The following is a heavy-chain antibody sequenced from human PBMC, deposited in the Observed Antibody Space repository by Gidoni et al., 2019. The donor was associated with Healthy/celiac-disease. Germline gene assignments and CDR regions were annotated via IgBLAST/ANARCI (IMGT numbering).Heavy chain of an antibody. J-gene: IGHJ4*02. CDR3: ARGSRGIVVVVAATPFDY. CDR2: INHSGST. V-gene: IGHV4-34*01. D-gene: IGHD2-15*01. CDR1: GGSFSVYY. Sequence: QVQLQQWGAGLLKPSETLSLTCAVYGGSFSVYYWSWIRQPPGKGLELIGEINHSGSTNYNPSLKSRVTISVDTSKNQFSLKLSSVTAADTAVYYCARGSRGIVVVVAATPFDYWGQGTLVTVSS.